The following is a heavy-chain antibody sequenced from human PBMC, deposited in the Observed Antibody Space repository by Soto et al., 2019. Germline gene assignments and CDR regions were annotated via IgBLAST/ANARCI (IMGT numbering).Heavy chain of an antibody. J-gene: IGHJ5*02. CDR3: AAVSTNTIFGVVTPKWFDP. Sequence: CKGSGYSFTSYWIGWVRQMPGKGLEWMGIIYPGDSDTRYSPSFQGQVTISADKSISTAYLQWSSLKASDTAMYYCAAVSTNTIFGVVTPKWFDPWGQGTLVTVSS. D-gene: IGHD3-3*01. V-gene: IGHV5-51*01. CDR1: GYSFTSYW. CDR2: IYPGDSDT.